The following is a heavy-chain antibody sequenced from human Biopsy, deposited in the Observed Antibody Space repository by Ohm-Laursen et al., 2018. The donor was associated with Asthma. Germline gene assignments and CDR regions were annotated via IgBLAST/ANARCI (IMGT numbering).Heavy chain of an antibody. D-gene: IGHD2-2*01. CDR2: IKKDGSEK. V-gene: IGHV3-7*01. CDR3: ARGGYCTSPTCPWGRYATDV. J-gene: IGHJ6*02. Sequence: GSLRLSCSASGFTFNSYWMSWVRQAPGKGLEWVANIKKDGSEKYHVDSVKGRFTISRDNAKNSLYLHMNSLRAADTALYYCARGGYCTSPTCPWGRYATDVWGQGTTVTVSS. CDR1: GFTFNSYW.